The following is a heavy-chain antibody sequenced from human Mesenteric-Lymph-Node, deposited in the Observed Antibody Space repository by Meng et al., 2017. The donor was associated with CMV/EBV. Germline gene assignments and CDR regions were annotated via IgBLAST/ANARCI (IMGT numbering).Heavy chain of an antibody. CDR2: IKSKTDGGTT. J-gene: IGHJ3*02. D-gene: IGHD3-10*01. Sequence: GGSLRLSCAASGFTFSNAWMSWVRQAPGKGLEWVGRIKSKTDGGTTDYATPMKGRFTISRDDSKNTLYLQMNSLRAEDTAVYYCAKSRVWFGEFDAFDIWGQGTMVTVSS. CDR1: GFTFSNAW. V-gene: IGHV3-15*01. CDR3: AKSRVWFGEFDAFDI.